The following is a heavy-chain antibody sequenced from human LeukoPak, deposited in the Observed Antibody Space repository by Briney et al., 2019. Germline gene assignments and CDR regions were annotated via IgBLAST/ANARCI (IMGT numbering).Heavy chain of an antibody. V-gene: IGHV1-2*02. CDR3: ARGSHISSFYPMNHFYYYMDV. CDR1: GYTFSGYY. J-gene: IGHJ6*03. CDR2: INPNSGVT. Sequence: ASVTVSCKASGYTFSGYYMNWVRQAPGQGLEWMGWINPNSGVTKYEQKFQARVTMTRDTSTSTAYMELSSLRSDDTAVYYCARGSHISSFYPMNHFYYYMDVWGRGTTVIVSS. D-gene: IGHD6-13*01.